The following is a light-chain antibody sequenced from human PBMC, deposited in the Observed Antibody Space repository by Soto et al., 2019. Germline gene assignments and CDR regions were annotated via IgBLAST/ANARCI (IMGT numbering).Light chain of an antibody. J-gene: IGLJ2*01. Sequence: LTQPPSASGSPGQSVTISCTRSSGSFASNYVQWYRQRPGSVPTTVIYEDDQRPSGVPARFSGSIDSSSNSASLTISGLQTEDEADYYCQSYDNNIVVFGGGTKLTVL. CDR2: EDD. V-gene: IGLV6-57*03. CDR3: QSYDNNIVV. CDR1: SGSFASNY.